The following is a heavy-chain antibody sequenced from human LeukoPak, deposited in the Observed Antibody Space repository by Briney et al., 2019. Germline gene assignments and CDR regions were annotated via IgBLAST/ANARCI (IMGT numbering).Heavy chain of an antibody. J-gene: IGHJ4*02. V-gene: IGHV3-7*03. D-gene: IGHD2-2*01. CDR1: GFTFSSSW. CDR3: ARCRFSGTSCDFDS. Sequence: GGSLRLSCVASGFTFSSSWMSWVRQAPGRGLEWVANIKQDESQKYYVDSVKGRFTVSRDNAKNSLYLQMNSLRAEDTAVYNCARCRFSGTSCDFDSWGQGTLVIVSS. CDR2: IKQDESQK.